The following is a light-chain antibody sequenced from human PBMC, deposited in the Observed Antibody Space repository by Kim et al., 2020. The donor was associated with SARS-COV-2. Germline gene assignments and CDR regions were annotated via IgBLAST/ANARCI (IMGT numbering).Light chain of an antibody. CDR2: DAS. V-gene: IGKV3-11*01. J-gene: IGKJ2*01. CDR3: QKTYT. CDR1: QSVSSY. Sequence: EIVLTQSPATLSLSPGERATLSCRASQSVSSYLAWYQQKPSQAPRLLIYDASNRATGIPARFSGSGSGTDFTLTISSLEPEDFAVYYCQKTYTFGQGTKLEI.